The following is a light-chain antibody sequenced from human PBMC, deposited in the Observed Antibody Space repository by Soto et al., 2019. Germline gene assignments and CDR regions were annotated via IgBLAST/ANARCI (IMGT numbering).Light chain of an antibody. J-gene: IGLJ3*02. CDR2: EVS. Sequence: QSALTQPPSVSGSPGQSVTISCTGTSSDVGSYNRVSWYQQPPGTAPKLIIYEVSNRPSGVPDRFSGSKSGNTASLTISGLQAEDEADYYCTSYTSIRWVFGGGTQLTVL. CDR3: TSYTSIRWV. CDR1: SSDVGSYNR. V-gene: IGLV2-18*02.